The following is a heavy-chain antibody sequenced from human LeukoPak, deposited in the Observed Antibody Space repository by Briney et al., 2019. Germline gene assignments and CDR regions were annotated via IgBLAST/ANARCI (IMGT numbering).Heavy chain of an antibody. CDR3: ARWEGTSATLFDP. CDR2: IIPIFGTA. Sequence: SVKVSCKASGGTFSSYAISWVRQAPGQGLEWMGGIIPIFGTAYYAQKFQGRVTITTDESTSTAYMELSSLRSEDTAVYYCARWEGTSATLFDPWGQGTLVTVSS. J-gene: IGHJ5*02. CDR1: GGTFSSYA. V-gene: IGHV1-69*05. D-gene: IGHD1-26*01.